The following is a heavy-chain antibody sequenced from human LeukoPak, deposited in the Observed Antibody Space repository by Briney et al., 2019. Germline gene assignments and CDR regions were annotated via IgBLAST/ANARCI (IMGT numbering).Heavy chain of an antibody. J-gene: IGHJ5*02. Sequence: VASVKVSCKASGGTFSSYAISWVRQAPGQGLEWMGRIIPIFGIANYAQKFQGRVTITADKSTSTAYMELSSLRSEDTAVYYCATCTAAAGTRWFDPWGQGTLVTVSS. CDR3: ATCTAAAGTRWFDP. CDR2: IIPIFGIA. D-gene: IGHD6-13*01. V-gene: IGHV1-69*04. CDR1: GGTFSSYA.